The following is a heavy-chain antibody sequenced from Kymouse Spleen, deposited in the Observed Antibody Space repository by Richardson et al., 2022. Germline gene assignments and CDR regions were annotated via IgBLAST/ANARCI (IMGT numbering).Heavy chain of an antibody. CDR2: ISSSSSYI. J-gene: IGHJ6*02. V-gene: IGHV3-21*03. Sequence: EVQLVESGGGLVKPGGSLRLSCAASGFTFSSYSMNWVRQAPGKGLEWVSSISSSSSYIYYADSVKGRFTISRDNAKNSLYLQMNSLRAEDTAVYYCARDGYSSGPWDYYYYGMDVWGQGTTVTVSS. CDR1: GFTFSSYS. CDR3: ARDGYSSGPWDYYYYGMDV. D-gene: IGHD6-19*01.